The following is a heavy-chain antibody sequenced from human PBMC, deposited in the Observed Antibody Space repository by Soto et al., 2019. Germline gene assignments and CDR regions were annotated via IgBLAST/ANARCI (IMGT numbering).Heavy chain of an antibody. CDR3: ARVRFGQWGYAMDV. CDR2: MSSSGDSI. CDR1: GITFSDCY. J-gene: IGHJ6*02. Sequence: QVQLVESGGGLVKPGGSLRLSCAASGITFSDCYMNWIRQAPGKGLEWVSYMSSSGDSINYAGSVRGRFTVSRANAKNSRYLQMNSLRAEDTAMCYCARVRFGQWGYAMDVWGQGTTVTVSS. D-gene: IGHD3-10*01. V-gene: IGHV3-11*01.